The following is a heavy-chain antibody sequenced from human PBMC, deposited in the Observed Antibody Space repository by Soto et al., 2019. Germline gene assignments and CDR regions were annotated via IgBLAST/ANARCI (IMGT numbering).Heavy chain of an antibody. CDR3: GRCSSTSCHLGSDY. CDR1: GFTFSSYA. CDR2: ISYDGSNK. J-gene: IGHJ4*02. V-gene: IGHV3-30-3*01. D-gene: IGHD2-2*01. Sequence: QVQLVESGGGVVQPGRSLRLSCAASGFTFSSYAMNWVRQAPGKGLEWVALISYDGSNKYYADSVKGRFTISRDSPKNTLYLQMNSLRAADTAVYYCGRCSSTSCHLGSDYWGQGTLVTVSS.